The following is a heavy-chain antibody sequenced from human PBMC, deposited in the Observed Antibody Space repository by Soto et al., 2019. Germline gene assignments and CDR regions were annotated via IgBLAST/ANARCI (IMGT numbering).Heavy chain of an antibody. V-gene: IGHV1-3*01. J-gene: IGHJ4*02. D-gene: IGHD2-8*02. CDR1: GYTFTSYA. Sequence: GPSVKVSCKASGYTFTSYAMHWVRQAPGQRLEWMGWINAGNGSTYYADSVKGRFTISRDNSKNTLYLQMNSLRAEDTAVYYCARAWVEGFFYTHGAVFWGQGTLVTVSS. CDR2: INAGNGST. CDR3: ARAWVEGFFYTHGAVF.